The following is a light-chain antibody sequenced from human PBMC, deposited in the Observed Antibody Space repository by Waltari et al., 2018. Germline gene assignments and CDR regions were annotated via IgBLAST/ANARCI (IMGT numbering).Light chain of an antibody. Sequence: EVVLTQSPGTLSLSPGERATLSCRASQSVSSSYLAWYRQKPGQAPRLLIYGAFNRAAGLPDRFSGSGSGTDFTLTINRLEPEDFAVYYCQHYGSTQYTFGQGTKLEIK. V-gene: IGKV3-20*01. CDR1: QSVSSSY. CDR2: GAF. CDR3: QHYGSTQYT. J-gene: IGKJ2*01.